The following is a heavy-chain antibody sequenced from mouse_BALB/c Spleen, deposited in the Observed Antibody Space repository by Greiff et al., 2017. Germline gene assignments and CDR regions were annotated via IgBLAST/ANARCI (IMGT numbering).Heavy chain of an antibody. Sequence: EVQLQQSGAELVKPGASVKLSCTASGFNIKDTYMHWVKQRPEQGLEWIGRIDPANGNTKYDPKFQGKATITADTSSNTAYLQLSSLTSEDTAVYYCALYGNYVDYAMDYWGQGTSVTVSS. CDR2: IDPANGNT. J-gene: IGHJ4*01. CDR1: GFNIKDTY. V-gene: IGHV14-3*02. D-gene: IGHD2-10*02. CDR3: ALYGNYVDYAMDY.